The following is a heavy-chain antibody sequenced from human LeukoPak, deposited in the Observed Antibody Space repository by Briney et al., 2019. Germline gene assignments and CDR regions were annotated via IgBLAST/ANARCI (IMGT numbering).Heavy chain of an antibody. CDR3: ARGGYDFWSGYRIDY. J-gene: IGHJ4*02. D-gene: IGHD3-3*01. Sequence: PGGSLRLSCAASGFTFSSYGMHWVRQAPGKGLEWVAVIWYDGSNKYYAESVKGRFTISRDKSKNTLYLQMDSLRAEDTAVYYCARGGYDFWSGYRIDYWGQGTLVTVSS. V-gene: IGHV3-33*01. CDR2: IWYDGSNK. CDR1: GFTFSSYG.